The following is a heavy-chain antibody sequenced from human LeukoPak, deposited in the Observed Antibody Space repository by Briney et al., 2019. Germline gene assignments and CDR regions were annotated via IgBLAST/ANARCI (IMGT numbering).Heavy chain of an antibody. CDR3: ARGYGGLRP. Sequence: PSDTLSLTCTVSGGPISSRDFYWAWIRQTPGRGLEWIGNIYSTGSTYYNPSLKSRVTISVATSKNQFSLKLSSVTAADTAVYYCARGYGGLRPWGQGTLVTVSS. V-gene: IGHV4-39*07. J-gene: IGHJ5*02. D-gene: IGHD4-17*01. CDR2: IYSTGST. CDR1: GGPISSRDFY.